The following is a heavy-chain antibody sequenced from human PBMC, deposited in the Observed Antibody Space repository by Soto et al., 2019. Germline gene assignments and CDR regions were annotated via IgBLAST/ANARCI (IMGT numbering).Heavy chain of an antibody. CDR1: GGSFSGYY. CDR2: INHSGST. CDR3: ARDEITGLFDY. J-gene: IGHJ4*02. D-gene: IGHD2-8*02. Sequence: PSETLSLTCAVYGGSFSGYYWTWIRQPPGTGLEWIGEINHSGSTNCNPSLKSRVTISVDTSKNQFSLKLTSVTAADTAVYYCARDEITGLFDYWGQGTLVTVSS. V-gene: IGHV4-34*01.